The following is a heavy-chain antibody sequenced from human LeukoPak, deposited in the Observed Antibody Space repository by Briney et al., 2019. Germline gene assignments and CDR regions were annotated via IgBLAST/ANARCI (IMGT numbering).Heavy chain of an antibody. CDR3: DALTGIAAAGS. J-gene: IGHJ4*02. CDR2: ISSSSSYI. D-gene: IGHD6-13*01. Sequence: GGSLRLSCAASGFTFSSYSMNWVRQAPGKGLEWVSSISSSSSYIYYADSVKGRFTISRDNSKNTLYLQMNSLRAEDTAVYYCDALTGIAAAGSWGQGTLVTVPS. CDR1: GFTFSSYS. V-gene: IGHV3-21*04.